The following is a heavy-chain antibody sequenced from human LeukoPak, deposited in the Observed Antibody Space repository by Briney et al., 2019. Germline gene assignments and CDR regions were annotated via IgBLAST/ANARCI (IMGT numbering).Heavy chain of an antibody. CDR2: IIPILGIA. Sequence: GASVKVSCKASGYTFTSYGISWVRQAPGQGLEWMGRIIPILGIANYAQKFQGRVTITADKSTSTAYMELSSLRSEDTAVYYCAGVYSNYASWFDPWGQGTLVTVSS. D-gene: IGHD4-11*01. CDR3: AGVYSNYASWFDP. V-gene: IGHV1-69*04. CDR1: GYTFTSYG. J-gene: IGHJ5*02.